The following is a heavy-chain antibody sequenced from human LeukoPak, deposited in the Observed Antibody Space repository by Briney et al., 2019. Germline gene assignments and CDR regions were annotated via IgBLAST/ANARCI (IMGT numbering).Heavy chain of an antibody. J-gene: IGHJ6*03. CDR3: ARGPQYGSSDYHYYMDV. CDR2: MNPDSRNT. Sequence: ASVKVSCKASGDTFTSYDINWVRQATGQGLEWMGWMNPDSRNTGYAQKFQGRVTMTRNTSISTAYMELSSLRSDDTALYYCARGPQYGSSDYHYYMDVWGKGTTVTVSS. D-gene: IGHD6-13*01. V-gene: IGHV1-8*01. CDR1: GDTFTSYD.